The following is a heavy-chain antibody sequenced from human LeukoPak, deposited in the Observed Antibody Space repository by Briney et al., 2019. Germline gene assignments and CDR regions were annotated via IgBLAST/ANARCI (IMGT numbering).Heavy chain of an antibody. Sequence: GRSLRLSCAASGFTFSSYAMHWVRQAPGKGLEWVAVISYDGSNKYYADSVKGRFTISRDNSKNTLYLQMNSLRAEDTAVYYCARDRARYYYGSGGYYFQHWGQGTLVTVSS. CDR2: ISYDGSNK. V-gene: IGHV3-30-3*01. D-gene: IGHD3-10*01. CDR1: GFTFSSYA. J-gene: IGHJ1*01. CDR3: ARDRARYYYGSGGYYFQH.